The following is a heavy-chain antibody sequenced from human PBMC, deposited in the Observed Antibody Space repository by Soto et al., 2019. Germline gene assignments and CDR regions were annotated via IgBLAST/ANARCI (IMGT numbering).Heavy chain of an antibody. Sequence: GGSLRLSCAASGFTFSSYSMNWVRQAPGKGLEWVSSISSSSSYIYYADSVKGRFTISRDNAKNSLYLQMNSLRAEDTAVYYCARDQRGDSSSSYYYYYIDVWGKGTTVTVSS. CDR1: GFTFSSYS. J-gene: IGHJ6*03. D-gene: IGHD6-6*01. V-gene: IGHV3-21*01. CDR2: ISSSSSYI. CDR3: ARDQRGDSSSSYYYYYIDV.